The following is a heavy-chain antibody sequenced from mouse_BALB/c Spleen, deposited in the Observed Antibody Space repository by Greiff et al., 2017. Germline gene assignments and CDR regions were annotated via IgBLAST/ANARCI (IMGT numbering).Heavy chain of an antibody. V-gene: IGHV5-12-2*01. CDR1: GFTFSSYT. Sequence: EVKVVESGGGSVQPGGSLKLSCAASGFTFSSYTMSWVRQTPEKRLEWVAYISNGGGSTYYPDTVKGRFTISRDNAKNTLYLQMSSLKSEDTAMYYCARHDGITLYYAMDYWGQGTSVTVSS. CDR3: ARHDGITLYYAMDY. J-gene: IGHJ4*01. CDR2: ISNGGGST. D-gene: IGHD2-4*01.